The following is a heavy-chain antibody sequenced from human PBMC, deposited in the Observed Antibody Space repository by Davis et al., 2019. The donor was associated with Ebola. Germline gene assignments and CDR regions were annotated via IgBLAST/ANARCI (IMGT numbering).Heavy chain of an antibody. D-gene: IGHD3-3*01. CDR2: IYYSGST. J-gene: IGHJ6*02. CDR1: GGSISSYY. V-gene: IGHV4-59*01. CDR3: ARAGNYDFWSGDFYYYYYGMDV. Sequence: PSETLSLTCTVSGGSISSYYWSWIRQPPGKGLEWIGYIYYSGSTNYNPSLKSRVTISVATSKNQFSLKLGSVTAADTAVYYCARAGNYDFWSGDFYYYYYGMDVWGQGTTVTVSS.